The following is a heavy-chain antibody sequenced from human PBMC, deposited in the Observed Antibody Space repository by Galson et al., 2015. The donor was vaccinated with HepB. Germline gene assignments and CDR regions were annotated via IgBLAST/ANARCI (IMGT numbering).Heavy chain of an antibody. Sequence: SLRLSCAASGFTFSSYSMNWVRQAPGKGLEWVSSISSSSSYIYYADSVKGRFTISRDNAKNSLYLQMNSLRAEDTAVYYCARGQGERSFLGAFDIWGQGTMVTVSS. CDR1: GFTFSSYS. CDR3: ARGQGERSFLGAFDI. J-gene: IGHJ3*02. CDR2: ISSSSSYI. V-gene: IGHV3-21*01. D-gene: IGHD3-16*01.